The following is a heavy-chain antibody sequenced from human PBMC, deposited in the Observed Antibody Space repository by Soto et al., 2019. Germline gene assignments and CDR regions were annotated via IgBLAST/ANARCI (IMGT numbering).Heavy chain of an antibody. D-gene: IGHD2-15*01. Sequence: QVQLVQSGAEVKKPGASVEVSCKASGYIFTDYAIHWVRQAPGQSLEWMGWINPGNRDTRYSQKFQGRVTITRDTSANTAYMEVSSLRSDDTAVYYCAREQVVVDTTPHWYFALWGRGTLVTVSS. V-gene: IGHV1-3*01. CDR1: GYIFTDYA. CDR3: AREQVVVDTTPHWYFAL. CDR2: INPGNRDT. J-gene: IGHJ2*01.